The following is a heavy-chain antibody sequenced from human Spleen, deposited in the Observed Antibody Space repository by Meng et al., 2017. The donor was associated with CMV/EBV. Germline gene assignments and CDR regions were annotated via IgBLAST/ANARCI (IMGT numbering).Heavy chain of an antibody. J-gene: IGHJ6*02. V-gene: IGHV4-34*01. CDR3: ARDEVGSTRGGMDV. D-gene: IGHD2-2*01. CDR2: INHSGST. CDR1: GGSFSGYY. Sequence: SETLSLTCAVYGGSFSGYYWTWIRQPPGKGLEWIGEINHSGSTNYNPSLKSRVTISVDTSKNQFSLKLSSVTAADTAVYYCARDEVGSTRGGMDVWGQGTTVTVSS.